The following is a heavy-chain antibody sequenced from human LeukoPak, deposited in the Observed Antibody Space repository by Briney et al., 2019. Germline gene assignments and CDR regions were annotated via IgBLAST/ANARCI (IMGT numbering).Heavy chain of an antibody. CDR2: IYYSGST. Sequence: SQTLSPTRTVSVGALSSHDCTCVRQPPGQGLEWSGYIYYSGSTNYNPSLKSRVTISVDTSKNQFSLKLSSVTAADTAVYYCARGFSHPPYCYYMDVWGKGTTVTVSS. CDR1: VGALSSHD. D-gene: IGHD3-3*02. CDR3: ARGFSHPPYCYYMDV. J-gene: IGHJ6*03. V-gene: IGHV4-59*11.